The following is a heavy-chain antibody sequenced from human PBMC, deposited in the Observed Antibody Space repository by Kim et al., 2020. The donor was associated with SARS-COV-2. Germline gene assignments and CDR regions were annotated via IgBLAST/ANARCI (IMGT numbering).Heavy chain of an antibody. D-gene: IGHD3-22*01. V-gene: IGHV4-4*02. Sequence: NYNPSLKSRVTISVDKSKNQFSLKLSSVTAADTAGYYCARDADSSGLDYWGQGTLVTVSS. CDR3: ARDADSSGLDY. J-gene: IGHJ4*02.